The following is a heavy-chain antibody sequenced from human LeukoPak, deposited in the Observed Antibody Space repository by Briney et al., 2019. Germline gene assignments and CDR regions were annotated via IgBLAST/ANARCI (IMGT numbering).Heavy chain of an antibody. Sequence: SETLPLTCTVSGGSISSGSCYWSWIRQPAGKGLEWIGRIYTSGSTNYNPSLKSRVTISVDTSKNQFSLKLSSVTAADTAVYYCARGPLYYDILTGYYYYYYYMDVWGKGTTVTISS. CDR3: ARGPLYYDILTGYYYYYYYMDV. V-gene: IGHV4-61*02. CDR1: GGSISSGSCY. J-gene: IGHJ6*03. D-gene: IGHD3-9*01. CDR2: IYTSGST.